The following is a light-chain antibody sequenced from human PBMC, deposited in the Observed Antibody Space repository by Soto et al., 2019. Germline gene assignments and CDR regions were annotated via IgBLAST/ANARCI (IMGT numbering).Light chain of an antibody. CDR3: AAWDDSLNSPL. V-gene: IGLV1-44*01. Sequence: QSVLTQPPSASGTPGQRVTISCSGTSSNVGSNSVSWYHHLPGTAPKLLIYNSDQRPSGVPDRFSGSKSDTSASLAISGLQSEDEADYDCAAWDDSLNSPLFGGGTQLTVL. CDR1: SSNVGSNS. J-gene: IGLJ7*01. CDR2: NSD.